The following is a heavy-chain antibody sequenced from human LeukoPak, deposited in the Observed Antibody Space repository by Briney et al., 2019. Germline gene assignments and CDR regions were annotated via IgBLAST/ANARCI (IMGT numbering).Heavy chain of an antibody. J-gene: IGHJ4*02. V-gene: IGHV3-23*01. D-gene: IGHD5-12*01. Sequence: QAGGSLRLSCAASGFTFSGYAMSWVRQAPGKGLEWVSGISGSGGTSYYADSVQGRFTISRDNSKKTLFLQMSSLRAEDTAVYYCAKGDVVTAIFPLDYWGQGTLVIVSS. CDR2: ISGSGGTS. CDR1: GFTFSGYA. CDR3: AKGDVVTAIFPLDY.